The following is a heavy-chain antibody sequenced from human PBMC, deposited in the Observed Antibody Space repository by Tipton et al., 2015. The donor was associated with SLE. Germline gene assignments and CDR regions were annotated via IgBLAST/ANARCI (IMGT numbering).Heavy chain of an antibody. D-gene: IGHD7-27*01. V-gene: IGHV4-4*02. CDR2: INHSGST. CDR1: GGSISSSNW. CDR3: ARGTGEGAFDI. J-gene: IGHJ3*02. Sequence: TLSLTCAVSGGSISSSNWWSWVRQPPGKGLEWIGEINHSGSTNYNPSLKSRVTISVDTSKNQFSLKLSSVTAADTAVYYCARGTGEGAFDIWGQGTMVTVSS.